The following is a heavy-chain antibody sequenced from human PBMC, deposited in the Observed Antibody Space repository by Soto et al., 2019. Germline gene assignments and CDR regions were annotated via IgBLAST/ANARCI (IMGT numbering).Heavy chain of an antibody. CDR3: ARIGQGVTTLFSGMDV. V-gene: IGHV1-69*01. CDR1: GGTFSSYA. CDR2: IIPIFGTA. D-gene: IGHD4-4*01. J-gene: IGHJ6*02. Sequence: QVQLVQSGAEVEKPGPSVKVSCKACGGTFSSYAICWVRLAPGQGHEWMGGIIPIFGTANYAQKFQGRVTITADESTSTADMELSSLRSEDTAGYYCARIGQGVTTLFSGMDVGGQGPTVTVSS.